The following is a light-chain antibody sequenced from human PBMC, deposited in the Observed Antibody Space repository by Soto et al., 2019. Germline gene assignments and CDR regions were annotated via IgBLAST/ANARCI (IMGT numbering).Light chain of an antibody. V-gene: IGKV3-15*01. J-gene: IGKJ5*01. CDR2: GAS. CDR1: QSVSSS. CDR3: QQYNNWLT. Sequence: EIVLTQSPGTLWLSPWQKAELSCRAGQSVSSSVAWYQHKPGQAPRLLIHGASTRATDVPDRFRGSGFGTEFTLTITSLHSEDFGVYYCQQYNNWLTFGQGTRLEIK.